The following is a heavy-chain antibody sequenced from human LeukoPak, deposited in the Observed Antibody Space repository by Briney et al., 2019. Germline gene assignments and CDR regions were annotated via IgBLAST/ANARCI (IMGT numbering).Heavy chain of an antibody. Sequence: PGGSLRLSCAASGFTFSNAWMSWVRQAPGKGLEWVSRIKSKTDGGTTDYAAPVKGRFTISRDDSKNTLYLQMNSLKTEDTAVYYCTTVGGIRTRGGQQLLNWNWGQGTLVTVSS. CDR3: TTVGGIRTRGGQQLLNWN. CDR2: IKSKTDGGTT. D-gene: IGHD6-13*01. V-gene: IGHV3-15*01. CDR1: GFTFSNAW. J-gene: IGHJ4*02.